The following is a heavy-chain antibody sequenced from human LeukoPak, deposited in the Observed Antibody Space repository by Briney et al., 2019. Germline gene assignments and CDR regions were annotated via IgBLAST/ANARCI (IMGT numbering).Heavy chain of an antibody. CDR2: NTVGTTA. CDR1: GFTFSGCW. Sequence: GGSLRLSCAASGFTFSGCWMHWIRHAPGKGLVWFSRNTVGTTATYADSVKGRFTISRDNVKNTLYLQMNSLRAEDTAVYYCARESRENIVIDYWGQGTVVTVSS. CDR3: ARESRENIVIDY. V-gene: IGHV3-74*03. D-gene: IGHD2-21*01. J-gene: IGHJ4*02.